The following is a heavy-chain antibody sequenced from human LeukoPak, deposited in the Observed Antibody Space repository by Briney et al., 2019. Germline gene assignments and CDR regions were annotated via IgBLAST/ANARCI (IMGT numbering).Heavy chain of an antibody. CDR3: AKDRGSSWYFDY. CDR2: ISYDGSNK. CDR1: GFTFSSYG. V-gene: IGHV3-30*18. D-gene: IGHD6-13*01. J-gene: IGHJ4*02. Sequence: GRSLRLSCAASGFTFSSYGTHWVRQAPGKGLEWVAVISYDGSNKYYADSVKGRFTISRDNSKNTLYLQMNSLRGEDTAVYYCAKDRGSSWYFDYWGQGTLVTVSS.